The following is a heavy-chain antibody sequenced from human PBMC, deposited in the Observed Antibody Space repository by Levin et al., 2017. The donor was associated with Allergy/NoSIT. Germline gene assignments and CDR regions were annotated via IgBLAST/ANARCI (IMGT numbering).Heavy chain of an antibody. J-gene: IGHJ4*02. CDR1: GGSISSYY. V-gene: IGHV4-59*08. Sequence: SETLSLTCTVSGGSISSYYWSWIRQPPGKGLEWIGYIYYSGSTNYNPSLKSRVTISVDTSKNQFSLKLTSVTAADTAVYYCARRGCSGGICALDYWGQGTLVTVSS. CDR2: IYYSGST. D-gene: IGHD2-15*01. CDR3: ARRGCSGGICALDY.